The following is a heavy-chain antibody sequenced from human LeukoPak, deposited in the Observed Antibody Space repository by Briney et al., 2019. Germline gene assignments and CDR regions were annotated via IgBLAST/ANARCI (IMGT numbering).Heavy chain of an antibody. V-gene: IGHV3-23*01. CDR1: GFTFSSNA. Sequence: GGSLRLSCAASGFTFSSNAMNWVRQAPGKGLEWVSAISGNSGSTYYADSVKGRFTISRDNSRNTLYLQMNSLRAEDTAVYYCAKGTGGSWYRFDYWGQGTLVTVSS. J-gene: IGHJ4*02. CDR3: AKGTGGSWYRFDY. D-gene: IGHD6-13*01. CDR2: ISGNSGST.